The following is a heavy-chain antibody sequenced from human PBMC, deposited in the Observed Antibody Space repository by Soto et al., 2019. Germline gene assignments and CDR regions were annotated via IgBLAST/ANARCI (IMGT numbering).Heavy chain of an antibody. CDR1: GFTFSSYG. CDR2: IWYDGSNK. CDR3: ARDPGFDFWSGEGWFDP. Sequence: GESLKISCAASGFTFSSYGMHWVRQAPGKGLEWVAVIWYDGSNKYYADSVKGRFTISRDNSKNTLYLQMNSLRAEDTAVYYCARDPGFDFWSGEGWFDPWGQGTLVTVSS. V-gene: IGHV3-33*01. D-gene: IGHD3-3*01. J-gene: IGHJ5*02.